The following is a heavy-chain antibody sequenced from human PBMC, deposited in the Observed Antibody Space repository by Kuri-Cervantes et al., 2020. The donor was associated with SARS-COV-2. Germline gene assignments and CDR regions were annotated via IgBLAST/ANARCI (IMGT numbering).Heavy chain of an antibody. J-gene: IGHJ5*02. CDR2: IYYSGST. CDR3: AREAGQNWFDP. CDR1: GGSISSGSYY. Sequence: GSLRLSCTVSGGSISSGSYYWSWIRQPPGKGLEWIGYIYYSGSTNYNPSLKSRVTISVDTSKNQFSLKLSSVTAADTAVYYCAREAGQNWFDPWGQGTLVTVSS. D-gene: IGHD3-10*01. V-gene: IGHV4-61*01.